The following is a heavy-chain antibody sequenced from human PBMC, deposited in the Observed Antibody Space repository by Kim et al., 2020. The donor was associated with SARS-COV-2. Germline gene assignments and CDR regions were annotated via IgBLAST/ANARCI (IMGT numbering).Heavy chain of an antibody. D-gene: IGHD1-26*01. CDR3: ARQSQIVGATSEDY. V-gene: IGHV5-51*01. J-gene: IGHJ4*02. Sequence: SPSFQGQVTISADKSISTAYLQWSSLKASDTAMYYCARQSQIVGATSEDYWGQGTLVTVSS.